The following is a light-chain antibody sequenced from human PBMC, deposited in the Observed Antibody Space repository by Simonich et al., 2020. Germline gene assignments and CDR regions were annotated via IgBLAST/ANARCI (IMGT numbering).Light chain of an antibody. CDR2: EDN. J-gene: IGLJ3*02. Sequence: NFMLTQSHSVSESPGKTVTISCTRSSGSIASNYVQWYQQRPGSAPTTVIYEDNQRPSGVPDLFSGSKSGNTASLTISGLQAEDEADYYCCSYAGSYTLVFGGGTKLTVL. V-gene: IGLV6-57*03. CDR1: SGSIASNY. CDR3: CSYAGSYTLV.